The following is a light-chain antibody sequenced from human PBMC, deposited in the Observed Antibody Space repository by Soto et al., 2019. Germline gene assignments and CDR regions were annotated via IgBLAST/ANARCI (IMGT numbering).Light chain of an antibody. J-gene: IGKJ4*01. Sequence: DIQMTQSPSSLSASVGDRVTITCLASQGISNYLAWYQQKPGKVPKLLIYAASTLQSGVPSRFSGSGSGTAFNFTISSLQPEDVATYYCQKYNSAPRTFGGGTKVDIK. V-gene: IGKV1-27*01. CDR3: QKYNSAPRT. CDR1: QGISNY. CDR2: AAS.